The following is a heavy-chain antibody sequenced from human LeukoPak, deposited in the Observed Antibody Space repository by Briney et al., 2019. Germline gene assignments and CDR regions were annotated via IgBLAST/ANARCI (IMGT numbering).Heavy chain of an antibody. J-gene: IGHJ4*02. V-gene: IGHV1-46*01. CDR2: INPSGGTT. D-gene: IGHD3-16*02. Sequence: ASVKVSCKASGYTLTSYYMYWVRQAPGQGLEWMGIINPSGGTTSYAQKFQGRVTMTRDTSTSTVYMELSSLRSEDTAVYYCARAHDYLWGNYRYFDYWGQGTLVTVSS. CDR3: ARAHDYLWGNYRYFDY. CDR1: GYTLTSYY.